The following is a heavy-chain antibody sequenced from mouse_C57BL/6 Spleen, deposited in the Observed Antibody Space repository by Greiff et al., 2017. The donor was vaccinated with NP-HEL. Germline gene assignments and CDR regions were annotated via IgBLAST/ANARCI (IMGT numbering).Heavy chain of an antibody. Sequence: QVQLQQSGAELVRPGASVKLSCKASGYTFTDYYINWVKQRPGQGLEWIARIYPGSGNTYYNEKFKGKATLTAEKSSSTAYMQLSSLTSEDSAVYFGARAYYSNYGYAMDYWGQGTSVTVSS. CDR2: IYPGSGNT. V-gene: IGHV1-76*01. CDR3: ARAYYSNYGYAMDY. CDR1: GYTFTDYY. D-gene: IGHD2-5*01. J-gene: IGHJ4*01.